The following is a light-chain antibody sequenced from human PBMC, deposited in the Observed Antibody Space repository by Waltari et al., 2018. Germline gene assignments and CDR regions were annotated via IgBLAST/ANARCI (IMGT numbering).Light chain of an antibody. CDR3: QQTYTIPPWT. V-gene: IGKV1-39*01. J-gene: IGKJ1*01. Sequence: DIQMTQSPSSLSASVGDRVTITCRTSQTISSYVNWYQQKPGKAPEVLIFAASSLQRGVPSRFSGSGSGTEFTLTITSRQPGDFATYYCQQTYTIPPWTFGHGTKVEFK. CDR1: QTISSY. CDR2: AAS.